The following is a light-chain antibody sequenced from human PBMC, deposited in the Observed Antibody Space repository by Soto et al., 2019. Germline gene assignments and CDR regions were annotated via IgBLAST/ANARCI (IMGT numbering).Light chain of an antibody. CDR3: SLYTFTSTLYV. J-gene: IGLJ1*01. CDR1: SSDVGGHNY. CDR2: EVT. V-gene: IGLV2-14*01. Sequence: QSALTQPASVSGSRGQSITISCTGSSSDVGGHNYVSWYQQHPGKAPKLMIYEVTKRPSGVSNRFSGSKSGNTASLTISGLQAEDEADYYCSLYTFTSTLYVFGTGTKVTVL.